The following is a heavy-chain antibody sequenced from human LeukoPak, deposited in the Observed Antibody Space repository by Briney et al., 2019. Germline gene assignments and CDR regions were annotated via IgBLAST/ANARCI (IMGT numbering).Heavy chain of an antibody. D-gene: IGHD3-22*01. CDR2: ISGSGGST. CDR3: ARSRGYDSSGYWIY. V-gene: IGHV3-23*01. J-gene: IGHJ4*02. Sequence: PGGSLRLSCAASGFTFSSYAMSWVRQAPGKGLEWVSAISGSGGSTYYADSVKGRFTISRDNAKNSLYLQMNSLRAEDTALYYCARSRGYDSSGYWIYWGQGTLVTVSS. CDR1: GFTFSSYA.